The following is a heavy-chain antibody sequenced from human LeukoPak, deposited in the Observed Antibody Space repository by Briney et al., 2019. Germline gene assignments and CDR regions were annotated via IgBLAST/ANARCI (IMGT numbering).Heavy chain of an antibody. CDR1: GYTFTGYY. CDR3: ARGGDFFPDNNWFDP. Sequence: GASVKVSCTASGYTFTGYYIHWVRQAPGQGLEWMGWINPNSGHTNYAQKFQVRVTMTRDTSINTAYMELSRLTSADTAIYYCARGGDFFPDNNWFDPWGQGTLVTVSS. D-gene: IGHD2-21*02. V-gene: IGHV1-2*02. J-gene: IGHJ5*02. CDR2: INPNSGHT.